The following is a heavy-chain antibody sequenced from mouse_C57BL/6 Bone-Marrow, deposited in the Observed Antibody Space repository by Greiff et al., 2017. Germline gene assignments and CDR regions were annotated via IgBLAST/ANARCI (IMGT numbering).Heavy chain of an antibody. CDR1: GYSITSDY. Sequence: EVKLVESGPGLAKPSQTLSLTCSVTGYSITSDYWNWIRKFPGNKLEYMGYISYSGSTYYNPSLKSRISITRDTSKNQYYLQLNSVTTEDTATYYCARSSPPSYYGSSYWYFDVWGTGTTVTVSS. V-gene: IGHV3-8*01. D-gene: IGHD1-1*01. J-gene: IGHJ1*03. CDR3: ARSSPPSYYGSSYWYFDV. CDR2: ISYSGST.